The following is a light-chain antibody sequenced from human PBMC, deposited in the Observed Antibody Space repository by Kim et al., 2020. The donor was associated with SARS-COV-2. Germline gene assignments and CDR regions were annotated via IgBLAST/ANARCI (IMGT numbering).Light chain of an antibody. CDR2: EVS. J-gene: IGLJ2*01. CDR3: CSYAGRITLV. Sequence: GQSITISCTGTSSDVGSYNLVSWYQQHPGKAPKLIIYEVSKRPSGVSNRFSGSKSGNTASLTISGLQAEDEAEYYCCSYAGRITLVFGGGTQLTVL. CDR1: SSDVGSYNL. V-gene: IGLV2-23*02.